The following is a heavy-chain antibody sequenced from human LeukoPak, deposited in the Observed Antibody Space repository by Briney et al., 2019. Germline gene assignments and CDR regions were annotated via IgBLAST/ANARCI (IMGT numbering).Heavy chain of an antibody. CDR3: ARENSGYCSSTSCYAFDY. D-gene: IGHD2-2*03. CDR2: IYYSGST. Sequence: SETLSLTCTVSGGSISSYYWSWIRQPPGKGLEWIGYIYYSGSTIYNPSLKSRVTISVDTSKNQFSLKLSSVTAADTAVYYCARENSGYCSSTSCYAFDYRGQGTLVTVSS. V-gene: IGHV4-59*01. J-gene: IGHJ4*02. CDR1: GGSISSYY.